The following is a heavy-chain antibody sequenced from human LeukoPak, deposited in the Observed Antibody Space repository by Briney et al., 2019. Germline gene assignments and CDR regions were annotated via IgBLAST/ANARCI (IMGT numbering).Heavy chain of an antibody. J-gene: IGHJ4*02. D-gene: IGHD3-22*01. Sequence: GGSLRLSCEASGFTFSNYAIHWVRQAPGKGLEWVSVISGSGNDIFYADSVAGRFIISRDKSENKVYLQIHSMRAEDTAIYYCAKDAVDYFDNSGGAFDYWGQGTLVTVSS. V-gene: IGHV3-23*01. CDR1: GFTFSNYA. CDR2: ISGSGNDI. CDR3: AKDAVDYFDNSGGAFDY.